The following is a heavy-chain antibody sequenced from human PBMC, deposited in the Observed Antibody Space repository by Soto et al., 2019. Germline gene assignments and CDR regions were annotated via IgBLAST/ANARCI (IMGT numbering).Heavy chain of an antibody. CDR3: ASPRRRYHYYYGMDV. Sequence: QVQLVESGGGVVQPGRSLRLSCAASGFTFSSYAMHWVRQAPGKGLEWVAVISYDGSNKYYADSVKGRFTISRDNSKNTLYLQMNSLRAEDTAVYYCASPRRRYHYYYGMDVWGQGTTVTVSS. V-gene: IGHV3-30-3*01. J-gene: IGHJ6*02. CDR2: ISYDGSNK. CDR1: GFTFSSYA. D-gene: IGHD3-16*02.